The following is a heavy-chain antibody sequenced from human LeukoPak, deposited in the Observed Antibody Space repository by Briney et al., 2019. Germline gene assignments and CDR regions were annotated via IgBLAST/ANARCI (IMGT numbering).Heavy chain of an antibody. CDR1: GFTFSNYW. V-gene: IGHV3-7*01. CDR2: IHPDGSEE. CDR3: ARPPFAYGLDV. J-gene: IGHJ6*02. D-gene: IGHD3-10*01. Sequence: PGGSLRLSCVGSGFTFSNYWMNWVRQAPGKGLEWVANIHPDGSEEHYVDSVKGRSTISRDNAKNSLHLQMSSLQVEDTAVYYCARPPFAYGLDVWGQGTTVTVS.